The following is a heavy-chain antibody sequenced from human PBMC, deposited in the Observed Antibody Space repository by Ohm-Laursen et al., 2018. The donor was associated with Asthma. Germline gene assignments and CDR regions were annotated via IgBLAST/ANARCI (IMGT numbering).Heavy chain of an antibody. D-gene: IGHD1-26*01. CDR2: ISTSGTYT. V-gene: IGHV3-11*06. CDR3: AKEKGGSFDY. Sequence: SLRLSCAASGFTFSGYYMTWIRQAPGKGLEWVAYISTSGTYTNYADSVKGRFTISRDNAKNSLYLQMNSLGAEDTAVYYCAKEKGGSFDYWGQGTLVTVSS. CDR1: GFTFSGYY. J-gene: IGHJ4*02.